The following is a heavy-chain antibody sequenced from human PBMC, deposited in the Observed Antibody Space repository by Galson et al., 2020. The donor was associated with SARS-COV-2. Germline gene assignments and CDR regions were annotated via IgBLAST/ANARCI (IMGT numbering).Heavy chain of an antibody. CDR3: ARDSPCSSTSCSYYYYYGMDV. CDR2: ISAYNGNT. CDR1: GYTFTSYG. Sequence: ASVKVSCKASGYTFTSYGISWVRQAPGQGLEWMGWISAYNGNTNYAQKLQGRVTMTTDTSTSTAYMELRSLRSDDTAVYYCARDSPCSSTSCSYYYYYGMDVWGQGTTVTVSS. J-gene: IGHJ6*02. D-gene: IGHD2-2*01. V-gene: IGHV1-18*01.